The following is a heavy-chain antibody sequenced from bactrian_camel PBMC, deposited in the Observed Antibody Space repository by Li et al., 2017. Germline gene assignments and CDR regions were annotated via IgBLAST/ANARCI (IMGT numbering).Heavy chain of an antibody. D-gene: IGHD6*01. J-gene: IGHJ4*01. CDR1: RFTASTGC. CDR3: AAGHLIMCTAFAIPSFPD. Sequence: HVQLVESGGGSVQPGGSLTLSCAASRFTASTGCMGWFRQSAGKEREPVATIDSDYSTTYANSVKGRFTISQNKAKNTVYLQMDSLTPDDTAMYYCAAGHLIMCTAFAIPSFPDRGQGTQVTVS. V-gene: IGHV3S53*01. CDR2: IDSDYST.